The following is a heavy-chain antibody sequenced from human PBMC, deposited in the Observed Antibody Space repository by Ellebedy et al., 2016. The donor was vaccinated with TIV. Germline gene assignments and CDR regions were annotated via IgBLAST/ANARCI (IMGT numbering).Heavy chain of an antibody. CDR1: GFSFRDYS. D-gene: IGHD6-13*01. CDR2: IYHSGSS. CDR3: ARIGWGSTWTGFDS. J-gene: IGHJ4*02. Sequence: ESLKISCAASGFSFRDYSMNWVRQPPGKGLEWIATIYHSGSSYYNPSLMSRVTISVYTSKNQFSLKLTSLTAADTAVYYCARIGWGSTWTGFDSWGQGTLVTVSS. V-gene: IGHV4-38-2*01.